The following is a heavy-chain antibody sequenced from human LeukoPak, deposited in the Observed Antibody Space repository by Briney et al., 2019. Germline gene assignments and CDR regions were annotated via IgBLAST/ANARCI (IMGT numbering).Heavy chain of an antibody. J-gene: IGHJ4*02. Sequence: GGSLRLSCAASGFTFSSYAMSWVRQAPGKGLEWVSAISGSGGSTYYADSVKGRFIISRDNSKNTLSLQMNSLRAEDTAVYYCSRLESSAYYFDSWGQGTLVTVSS. CDR1: GFTFSSYA. D-gene: IGHD3-3*01. V-gene: IGHV3-23*01. CDR2: ISGSGGST. CDR3: SRLESSAYYFDS.